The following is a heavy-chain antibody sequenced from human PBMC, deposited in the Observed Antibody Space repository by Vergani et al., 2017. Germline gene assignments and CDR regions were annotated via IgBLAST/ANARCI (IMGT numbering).Heavy chain of an antibody. CDR1: GFTFSSYA. CDR3: LRGDGYNPTGTFDY. D-gene: IGHD5-24*01. Sequence: EVQLLESGGGLVQPGGSLRLSCAASGFTFSSYAMSWVRQAPGKGLEWVSAISGSGGSTYYADSVKGRFTISRDNSKNTLYLQMNSLRAEDTAVYYCLRGDGYNPTGTFDYWGQGTLVTVSS. J-gene: IGHJ4*02. CDR2: ISGSGGST. V-gene: IGHV3-23*01.